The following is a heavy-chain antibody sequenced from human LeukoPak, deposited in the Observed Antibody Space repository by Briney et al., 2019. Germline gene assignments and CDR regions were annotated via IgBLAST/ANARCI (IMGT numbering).Heavy chain of an antibody. D-gene: IGHD6-19*01. Sequence: GGSLRLSCAASGFTFSSYWMSWVRQAPGKGLEWVANIKQDGSDKYYVDSVKGRFTISRDNAKNSVDLQMNSLRAEDTALYYCARAVAENWFDPWGQGTLVTVSS. J-gene: IGHJ5*02. CDR3: ARAVAENWFDP. CDR1: GFTFSSYW. CDR2: IKQDGSDK. V-gene: IGHV3-7*01.